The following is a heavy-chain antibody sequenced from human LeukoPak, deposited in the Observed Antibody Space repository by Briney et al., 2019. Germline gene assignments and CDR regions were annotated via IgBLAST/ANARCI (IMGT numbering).Heavy chain of an antibody. CDR3: AREGGSDAFDI. D-gene: IGHD3-16*01. V-gene: IGHV1-69*06. CDR2: IIPIFCTA. Sequence: SVKVSCKASGGTFSSYAISWVRQAPGQGLEWMGGIIPIFCTANYAQKFRGTITITADKSTNIAYMELSSLRSDDTAVYYCAREGGSDAFDIWGQGTMVTVST. J-gene: IGHJ3*02. CDR1: GGTFSSYA.